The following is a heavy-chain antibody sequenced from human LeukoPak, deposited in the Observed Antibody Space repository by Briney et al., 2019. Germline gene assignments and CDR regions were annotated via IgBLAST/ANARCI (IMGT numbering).Heavy chain of an antibody. Sequence: GESLKISCKGAGYSFTSYGIGWVRQMPGKDLEWMGVTYPGDSDTRYSPSFEVQVTISADKSISTAYLQWSSLKASDSAIYYSSRQRWLAADAFDIWGQGTMVTVSS. CDR3: SRQRWLAADAFDI. CDR2: TYPGDSDT. D-gene: IGHD6-19*01. V-gene: IGHV5-51*01. CDR1: GYSFTSYG. J-gene: IGHJ3*02.